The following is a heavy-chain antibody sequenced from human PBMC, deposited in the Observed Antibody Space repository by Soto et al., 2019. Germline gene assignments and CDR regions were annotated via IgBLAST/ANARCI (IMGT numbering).Heavy chain of an antibody. CDR1: GYTFTGYY. CDR2: INPNSGGT. V-gene: IGHV1-2*04. J-gene: IGHJ4*02. D-gene: IGHD6-25*01. CDR3: GREAGEQRFAS. Sequence: ASVKVSCKASGYTFTGYYMHWVRQAPGQGIEWMGWINPNSGGTNYAQKFQGWVTMTRDTSISTAYMELSRLRSDDTAVYYCGREAGEQRFASRGQGTLVTGSS.